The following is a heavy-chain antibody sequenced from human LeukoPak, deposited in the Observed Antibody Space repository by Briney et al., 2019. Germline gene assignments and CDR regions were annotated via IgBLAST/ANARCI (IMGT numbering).Heavy chain of an antibody. CDR1: GFTFSSLG. CDR2: LSYDGTNK. CDR3: ARGIDDGDNWFDP. Sequence: PGRSLRLSCAASGFTFSSLGMHWVRQAPGKGLEWVAVLSYDGTNKYYGDSVKGRFSISRDNSKNTLYLQMNSLRAEDTALYYCARGIDDGDNWFDPWGQGTQVTVSS. V-gene: IGHV3-30*03. J-gene: IGHJ5*02. D-gene: IGHD1-1*01.